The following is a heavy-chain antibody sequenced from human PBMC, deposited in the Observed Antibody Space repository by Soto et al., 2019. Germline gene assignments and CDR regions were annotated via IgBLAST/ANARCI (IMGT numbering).Heavy chain of an antibody. J-gene: IGHJ6*02. CDR2: IIPIFGTA. CDR1: GGTFSSYA. V-gene: IGHV1-69*13. Sequence: SVKDSCKASGGTFSSYAISWVRQAPGQGLEWMGGIIPIFGTANYAQKFQGRVTITADESTSTAYMELSSLRSEDTAVYYCAGWGEGYCSSTSCSKYYYYYGMDVWGQGTTVTVSS. CDR3: AGWGEGYCSSTSCSKYYYYYGMDV. D-gene: IGHD2-2*01.